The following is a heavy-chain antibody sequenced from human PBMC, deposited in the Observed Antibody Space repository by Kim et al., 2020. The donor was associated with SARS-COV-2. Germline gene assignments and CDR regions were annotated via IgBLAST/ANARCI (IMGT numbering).Heavy chain of an antibody. Sequence: GGSLRLSCAASGFTFRNSAMSWVRQAPGKGLEWVSGIIGSGSGTYYADSVKGRLTISRENSQRTLYLQMNNLRAEATAVWYCGMHLHYTTVIFYSYFDLWRGSTL. J-gene: IGHJ2*01. CDR3: GMHLHYTTVIFYSYFDL. D-gene: IGHD3-9*01. CDR2: IIGSGSGT. V-gene: IGHV3-23*01. CDR1: GFTFRNSA.